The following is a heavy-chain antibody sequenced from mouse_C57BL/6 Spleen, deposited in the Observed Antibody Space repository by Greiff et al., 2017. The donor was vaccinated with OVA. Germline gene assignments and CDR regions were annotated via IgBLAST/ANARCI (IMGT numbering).Heavy chain of an antibody. D-gene: IGHD2-1*01. CDR3: ARHRGNYLEAMDD. J-gene: IGHJ4*01. CDR1: GFSLTSYG. V-gene: IGHV2-6-1*01. Sequence: QVQLKESGPGLVAPSQSLSITCTVSGFSLTSYGVHWVRQPPGKGLEWLVVIWSDGSTTYNSALKSRLGISKDNSKSQVFLKMNSLQTDDTAMYYCARHRGNYLEAMDDWGQGTSVTVSS. CDR2: IWSDGST.